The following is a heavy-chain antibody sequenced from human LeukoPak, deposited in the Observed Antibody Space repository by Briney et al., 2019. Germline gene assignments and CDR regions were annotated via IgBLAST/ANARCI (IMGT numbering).Heavy chain of an antibody. CDR1: GFTFNSYA. D-gene: IGHD5-18*01. CDR2: ISGSGGST. J-gene: IGHJ6*02. CDR3: AKADTAMHYYYYGMDV. V-gene: IGHV3-23*01. Sequence: GGSLRLSCAASGFTFNSYAMSWVRQAPGKGLEWVSAISGSGGSTYYADSVKGRFTISRDNSKNTLYLQMNSLRAEDTAVYYCAKADTAMHYYYYGMDVWGQGTTVTVSS.